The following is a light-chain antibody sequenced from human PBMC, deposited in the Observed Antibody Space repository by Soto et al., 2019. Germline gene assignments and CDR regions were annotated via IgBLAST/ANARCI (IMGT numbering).Light chain of an antibody. J-gene: IGKJ4*01. Sequence: PSSLSASVGDRVAITCQASQDISNFLNWYQPKPGKAPKLLIYAASTLQTGVPSRFSGSGSGTEFTLTISSLQAEDFASYYCQQLDRYTFTFGGGTKVDI. CDR1: QDISNF. V-gene: IGKV1-9*01. CDR2: AAS. CDR3: QQLDRYTFT.